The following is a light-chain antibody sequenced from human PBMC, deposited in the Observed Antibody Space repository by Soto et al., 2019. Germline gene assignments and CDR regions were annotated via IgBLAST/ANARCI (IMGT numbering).Light chain of an antibody. CDR1: QSVSSSY. V-gene: IGKV3-20*01. J-gene: IGKJ1*01. CDR3: QQYGSSPPWP. Sequence: EIVLTQSPGTLALSPGERATLSCRASQSVSSSYLAWYQQKPGQAPRLLIYLASSRATGIPDRFSGSGSGTDFTLTISRREPEDFAVYYCQQYGSSPPWPFGQGTKVEIK. CDR2: LAS.